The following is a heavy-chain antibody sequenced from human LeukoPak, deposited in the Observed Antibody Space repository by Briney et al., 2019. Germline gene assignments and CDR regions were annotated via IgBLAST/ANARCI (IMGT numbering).Heavy chain of an antibody. J-gene: IGHJ4*02. Sequence: SETLSLTCAVYGGSFSGYYWSWIRQPPGKGLEWIGEINHSGSTNYNPSLKSRVTISVDTSKNQFSLKLSSVTAADTAVYYCARDLRLGYSGYDALGSFDYWGQGTLVTVSS. CDR3: ARDLRLGYSGYDALGSFDY. CDR2: INHSGST. V-gene: IGHV4-34*01. D-gene: IGHD5-12*01. CDR1: GGSFSGYY.